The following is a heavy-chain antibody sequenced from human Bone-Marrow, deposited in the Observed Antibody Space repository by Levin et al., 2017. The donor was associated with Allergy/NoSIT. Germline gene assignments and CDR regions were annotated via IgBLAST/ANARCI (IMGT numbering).Heavy chain of an antibody. CDR2: MSGTTGSH. Sequence: GESLKISCVASGFTFNAYAMNWVRRAPGKGLEWVSAMSGTTGSHYYADSVKGRFTISRDNAKNTLYLQMNSLRGEDTAVYYCARGTRIDYFDYWGQGTLVTVSS. J-gene: IGHJ4*02. V-gene: IGHV3-23*01. CDR3: ARGTRIDYFDY. CDR1: GFTFNAYA. D-gene: IGHD2-15*01.